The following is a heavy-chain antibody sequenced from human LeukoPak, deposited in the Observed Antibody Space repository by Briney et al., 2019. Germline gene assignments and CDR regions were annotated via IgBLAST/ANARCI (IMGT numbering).Heavy chain of an antibody. J-gene: IGHJ5*02. CDR2: INHSGST. Sequence: SETLSLTCTVSGGSISSYYWSWIRQPPGKGLEWIGEINHSGSTNYNPSLKSRVTISVDTSKNQFSLKLSSVTAADTAVYYCARLKTYDFWSGYYRTPNWFDPWGQGTLVTVSS. CDR3: ARLKTYDFWSGYYRTPNWFDP. V-gene: IGHV4-34*01. CDR1: GGSISSYY. D-gene: IGHD3-3*01.